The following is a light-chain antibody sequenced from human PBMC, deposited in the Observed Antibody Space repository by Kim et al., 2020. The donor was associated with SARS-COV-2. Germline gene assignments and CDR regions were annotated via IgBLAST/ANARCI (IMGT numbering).Light chain of an antibody. CDR1: QSVSDN. CDR2: AAS. V-gene: IGKV3-15*01. CDR3: QQYSDCPPSDT. Sequence: ERVLTQSPGTLSMSPGETATLSCRASQSVSDNLAWYQQKPGQAPRLLIYAASTRATGVPARFSGSGSGTEFTFTISSLQSEDFAVYFCQQYSDCPPSDTFGHRITLE. J-gene: IGKJ2*01.